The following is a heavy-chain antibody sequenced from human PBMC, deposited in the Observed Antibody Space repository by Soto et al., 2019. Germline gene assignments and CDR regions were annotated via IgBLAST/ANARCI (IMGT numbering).Heavy chain of an antibody. Sequence: GGSLRLSCAASGFTVSSKYMSWVRQAPGKGLEWVSVVSSAGNTYYADSVKGRFTISRDKSKNTLYLQMHSLRAEDTAVYYCARGRGPAAAGNFEHWGQGAVVTVSS. CDR2: VSSAGNT. CDR3: ARGRGPAAAGNFEH. D-gene: IGHD6-13*01. CDR1: GFTVSSKY. J-gene: IGHJ4*02. V-gene: IGHV3-53*01.